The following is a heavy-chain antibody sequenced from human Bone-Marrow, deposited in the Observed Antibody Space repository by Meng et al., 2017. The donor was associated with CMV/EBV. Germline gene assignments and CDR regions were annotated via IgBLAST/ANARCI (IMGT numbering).Heavy chain of an antibody. Sequence: GESLKISCEASGFTFGDYYMSWIRQAPGKGLEWISYISKNGRTIYYADSVKGRFTISRDDAKNSLYLQMNSLRVEDTAAYYCARDFPYCSNSLCPGNYGMDVWGQGTTVTVSS. CDR1: GFTFGDYY. V-gene: IGHV3-11*01. CDR3: ARDFPYCSNSLCPGNYGMDV. D-gene: IGHD2-2*01. CDR2: ISKNGRTI. J-gene: IGHJ6*02.